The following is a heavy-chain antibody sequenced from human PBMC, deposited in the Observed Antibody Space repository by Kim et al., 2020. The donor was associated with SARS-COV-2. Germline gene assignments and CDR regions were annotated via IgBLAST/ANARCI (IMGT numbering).Heavy chain of an antibody. D-gene: IGHD1-26*01. CDR1: GGSISSYY. V-gene: IGHV4-59*13. J-gene: IGHJ6*02. CDR2: IYYSGST. CDR3: ARSPSYYFYYYYYGMDV. Sequence: SETLSLTCTVSGGSISSYYWSWIRQPPGKGLEWIGYIYYSGSTNYNPSLKSRVTISVDTSKNQFSLKLSSVTAADTAVYYCARSPSYYFYYYYYGMDVWGQGTTVTVSS.